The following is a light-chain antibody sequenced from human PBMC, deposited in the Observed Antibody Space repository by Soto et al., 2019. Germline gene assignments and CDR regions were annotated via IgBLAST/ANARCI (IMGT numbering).Light chain of an antibody. J-gene: IGKJ1*01. Sequence: EILMTQSPGTLSLSPGERATLSCRASQSLNTIYLAWYQQKPGQAPRLVIYNVSRRATGIPARFSGSGSGTDFTLTISSLEPEDFAVYYCQQRSNWHPWTFGQGTKVDIK. CDR1: QSLNTIY. V-gene: IGKV3D-20*02. CDR2: NVS. CDR3: QQRSNWHPWT.